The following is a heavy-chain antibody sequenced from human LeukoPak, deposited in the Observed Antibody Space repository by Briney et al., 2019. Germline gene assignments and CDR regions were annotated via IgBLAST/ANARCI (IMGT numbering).Heavy chain of an antibody. D-gene: IGHD3-22*01. CDR1: GGSISSGGYS. J-gene: IGHJ4*02. CDR3: ARASYYYDSSGYSGGYYFDY. Sequence: SETLSLTCTVSGGSISSGGYSWSWIRQPPGKGLEWIGYIYHSGSTYYNPSLKSRVTISVDRSKNQFSLKLSSVTAADTAVYYCARASYYYDSSGYSGGYYFDYWGQGTLVTVSS. V-gene: IGHV4-30-2*01. CDR2: IYHSGST.